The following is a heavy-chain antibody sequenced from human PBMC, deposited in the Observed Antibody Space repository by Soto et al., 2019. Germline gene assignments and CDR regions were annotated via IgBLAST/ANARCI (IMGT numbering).Heavy chain of an antibody. Sequence: EASVKVSCKASGGTFSSYAISWVRQAPGQGLEWMGGIIPIFGTANYAQKFQGRVTITADESTSTAYMELSSLRSEDTAVYYCARGSCTNGVCYRLNWFDPWGQGTLVTVSS. CDR2: IIPIFGTA. D-gene: IGHD2-8*01. J-gene: IGHJ5*02. CDR3: ARGSCTNGVCYRLNWFDP. CDR1: GGTFSSYA. V-gene: IGHV1-69*13.